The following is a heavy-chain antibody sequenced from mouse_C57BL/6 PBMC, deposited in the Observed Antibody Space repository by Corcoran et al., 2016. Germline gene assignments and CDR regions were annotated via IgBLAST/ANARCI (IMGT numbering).Heavy chain of an antibody. CDR3: ARKDGYYVPYIDY. V-gene: IGHV1S136*01. Sequence: QLQQSGPELVKPGASVKMSCKASGYTFTSYVMHWVQQKPGQGLEWIGYIYPYNDGTKYNEKFKGKATLTSDKSSSTAYMELSSLTSEDSAVYYCARKDGYYVPYIDYWGQGTTLTVSS. J-gene: IGHJ2*01. CDR2: IYPYNDGT. CDR1: GYTFTSYV. D-gene: IGHD2-3*01.